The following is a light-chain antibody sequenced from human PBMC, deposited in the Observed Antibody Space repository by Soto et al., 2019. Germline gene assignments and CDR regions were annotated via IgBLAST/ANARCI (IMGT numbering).Light chain of an antibody. CDR3: TSFTTSSTWV. CDR2: EVS. V-gene: IGLV2-14*01. CDR1: SSDVGAYNH. Sequence: QSVLTQPASVSGSPGQSITISCTGTSSDVGAYNHVSWYQQHPGKAPKLMIYEVSYRPSGVSNRFSGSKSGNTASLTISGLQAEDEADYYCTSFTTSSTWVFGGGTKLTVL. J-gene: IGLJ3*02.